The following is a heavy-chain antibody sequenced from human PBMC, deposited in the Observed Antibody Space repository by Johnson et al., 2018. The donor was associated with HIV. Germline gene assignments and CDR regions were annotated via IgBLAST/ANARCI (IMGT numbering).Heavy chain of an antibody. CDR3: ATAGVVTIFGVVIPTDAFDI. CDR2: IYSGGRT. J-gene: IGHJ3*02. Sequence: VQLVESGGGLIQPGGSLRLSCAASGFTVSSNYMSWVRQAPGKGLEWVSVIYSGGRTYYADSVKGRFTISRDNSKNTLYLQMNSLRAEDTAVYYWATAGVVTIFGVVIPTDAFDIWGQGTMVIVS. V-gene: IGHV3-53*01. CDR1: GFTVSSNY. D-gene: IGHD3-3*01.